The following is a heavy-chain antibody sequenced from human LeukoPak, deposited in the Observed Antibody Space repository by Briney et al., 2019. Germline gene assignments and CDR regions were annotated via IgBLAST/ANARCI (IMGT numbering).Heavy chain of an antibody. D-gene: IGHD6-19*01. CDR1: GYTFAGYY. CDR2: ISAYNGNT. Sequence: ASVKVSCKASGYTFAGYYMHWVRQAPGQGLEWMGWISAYNGNTNYAQKLQGRVTMTTDTSTSTAYMELRSLRSDDTAVYYCAREDRVAVSLDYWGQGTLVTVSS. J-gene: IGHJ4*02. V-gene: IGHV1-18*04. CDR3: AREDRVAVSLDY.